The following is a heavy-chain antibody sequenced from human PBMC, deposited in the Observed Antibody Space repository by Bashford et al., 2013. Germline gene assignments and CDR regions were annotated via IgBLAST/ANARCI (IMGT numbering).Heavy chain of an antibody. CDR2: INPKRGVT. CDR3: ARDLVLLRILLVLTTSSPYNWFRP. Sequence: ASVKVSCKASGYTFSDYYLHWVRQAPGQGLEWMGWINPKRGVTKYAQKFQGRVTVTMDTSISTTYMELSSLRSDDTAVYYCARDLVLLRILLVLTTSSPYNWFRPVGQGTQVTVSS. CDR1: GYTFSDYY. J-gene: IGHJ5*02. D-gene: IGHD3-22*01. V-gene: IGHV1-2*02.